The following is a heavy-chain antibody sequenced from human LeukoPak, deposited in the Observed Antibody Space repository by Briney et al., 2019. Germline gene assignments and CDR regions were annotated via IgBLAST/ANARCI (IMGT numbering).Heavy chain of an antibody. CDR2: IHTSGST. Sequence: SETLSLTCTVSGGSISSYYWSWIRQPAGKGLEWIGRIHTSGSTNYNPSLKSRVTMSVDTSKNQFSLKLSSVTAADTAVYYCARDGGWELARGGYYFDYWGQGTLVTVSS. D-gene: IGHD4-23*01. CDR1: GGSISSYY. CDR3: ARDGGWELARGGYYFDY. J-gene: IGHJ4*02. V-gene: IGHV4-4*07.